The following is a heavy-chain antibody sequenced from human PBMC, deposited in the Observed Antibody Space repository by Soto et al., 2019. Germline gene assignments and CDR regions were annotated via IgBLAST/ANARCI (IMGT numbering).Heavy chain of an antibody. J-gene: IGHJ6*01. V-gene: IGHV3-30-3*01. Sequence: QVQLVESGGGVVQPGRSLRLSCAASGFTFSSYAMHWVRQAPGKGLEWVAVISYDGSNKYYADSVKGRFTISRDNSKNTLYLQMNSLRAEDTAVYYCARDRSHEYYDFWSGYYNYYYYGMDVW. CDR3: ARDRSHEYYDFWSGYYNYYYYGMDV. CDR2: ISYDGSNK. CDR1: GFTFSSYA. D-gene: IGHD3-3*01.